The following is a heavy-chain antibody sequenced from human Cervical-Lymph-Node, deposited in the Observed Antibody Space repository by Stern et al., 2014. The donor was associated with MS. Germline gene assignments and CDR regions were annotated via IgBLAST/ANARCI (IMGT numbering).Heavy chain of an antibody. CDR2: INWNSGSL. D-gene: IGHD2-21*01. Sequence: QLVGPGGGLVQPGRFLSLSCVASGFTFDDYAMHWVRQAPGKGLEWVSSINWNSGSLAYADSVKGRFTISRDNAQNSLFLQMNSLSAEDTAFYYCARAYGGTYYYDFWGQGTLVTVSS. CDR3: ARAYGGTYYYDF. V-gene: IGHV3-9*01. J-gene: IGHJ4*02. CDR1: GFTFDDYA.